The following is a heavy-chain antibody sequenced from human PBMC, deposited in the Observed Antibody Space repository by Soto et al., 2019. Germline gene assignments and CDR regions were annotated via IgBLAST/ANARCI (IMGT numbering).Heavy chain of an antibody. CDR2: IWYDGSNK. V-gene: IGHV3-33*01. D-gene: IGHD3-10*01. Sequence: GGSLSLSCAASGFTFSSYGMHWVRQAPGKGLEWGAVIWYDGSNKYYADSVKGRFTISRDNSKNTLDLQMNSLRAEDTAGYYCARVVLWFGELLSYYYGMDVWGQGTTVTVSS. CDR3: ARVVLWFGELLSYYYGMDV. CDR1: GFTFSSYG. J-gene: IGHJ6*02.